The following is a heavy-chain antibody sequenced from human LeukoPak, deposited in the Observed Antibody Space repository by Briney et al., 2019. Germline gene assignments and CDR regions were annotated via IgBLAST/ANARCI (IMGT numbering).Heavy chain of an antibody. J-gene: IGHJ3*02. V-gene: IGHV1-46*01. Sequence: ASVKVSCKASGYTFTSYYMHGVRQAPGQGLEWMGIINPSGGSTSYAQKFQGRVTMTRDMSTSTVYMELSSLRSEDTAVYYCARAEVGAFDIWGQGTMVTVSS. CDR2: INPSGGST. CDR1: GYTFTSYY. CDR3: ARAEVGAFDI.